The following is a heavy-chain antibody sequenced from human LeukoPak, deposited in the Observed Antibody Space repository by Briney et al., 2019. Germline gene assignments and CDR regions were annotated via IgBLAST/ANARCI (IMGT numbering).Heavy chain of an antibody. V-gene: IGHV1-18*01. CDR2: ISAYNGNT. D-gene: IGHD3-9*01. CDR3: ARDYDILTGHYDWFDP. Sequence: GASVKVSCKASGYTFTSYGISWVRQAPGQGLEWMGWISAYNGNTNYAQKLQGRVTMTTDTSTSTAYMELRSLRSDDTAVYCCARDYDILTGHYDWFDPWGQGTLVTVSS. CDR1: GYTFTSYG. J-gene: IGHJ5*02.